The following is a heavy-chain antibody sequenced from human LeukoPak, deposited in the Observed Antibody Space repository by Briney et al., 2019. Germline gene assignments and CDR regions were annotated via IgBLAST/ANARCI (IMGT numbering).Heavy chain of an antibody. CDR1: GYTFTGYY. CDR3: ARDDSSGSAPFDY. CDR2: INPNSGGT. V-gene: IGHV1-2*02. D-gene: IGHD3-22*01. Sequence: ASVKVSCKASGYTFTGYYMHWVRQAPGQGLEWMGWINPNSGGTNYAQKFQGRVTMTRDTSISTAYMELSRLRSDDTAVYYCARDDSSGSAPFDYWGQGTRVTVSS. J-gene: IGHJ4*02.